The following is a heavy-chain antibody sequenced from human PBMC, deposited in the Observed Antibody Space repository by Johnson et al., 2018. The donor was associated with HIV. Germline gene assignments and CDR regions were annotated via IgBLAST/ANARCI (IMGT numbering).Heavy chain of an antibody. CDR2: ISSSGSTI. D-gene: IGHD5-18*01. Sequence: QVLLVESGGGLIQPGGSLRLSCAASGFTFSDYYMSWIRQAPGKGLEWVSYISSSGSTIYYADSVKGRFTISRDNSKNTLYLQMNSLRAEDTAVYYCARAIVTPDEVAFDIWGQGTMVTVSS. J-gene: IGHJ3*02. CDR1: GFTFSDYY. V-gene: IGHV3-11*04. CDR3: ARAIVTPDEVAFDI.